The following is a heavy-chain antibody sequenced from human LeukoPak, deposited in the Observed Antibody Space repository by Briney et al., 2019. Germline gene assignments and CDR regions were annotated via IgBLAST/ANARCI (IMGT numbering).Heavy chain of an antibody. D-gene: IGHD6-13*01. CDR1: GYSITSGYY. V-gene: IGHV4-38-2*02. J-gene: IGHJ4*02. CDR2: IYHSGST. Sequence: SETLSLTFTVSGYSITSGYYWGWIRQPPGKGLEWIGSIYHSGSTFYNPSLKSRVTISVDTSKNQFSLKLSSVTAADTAVYYCARAKISGYSSSWPPLDWGQGTLVTVSS. CDR3: ARAKISGYSSSWPPLD.